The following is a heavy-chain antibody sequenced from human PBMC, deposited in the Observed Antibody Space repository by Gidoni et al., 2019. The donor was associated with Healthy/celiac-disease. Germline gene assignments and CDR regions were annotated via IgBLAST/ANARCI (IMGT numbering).Heavy chain of an antibody. CDR2: IIPILGIA. V-gene: IGHV1-69*04. D-gene: IGHD4-4*01. CDR1: GGTFSSYA. Sequence: QVQLVQSGAEVKKPGYSVKVSCKASGGTFSSYAISWVRQAPGQGLEWMGRIIPILGIANYAQKFQGRVTITADKSTSTAYMELSSLRSEDTAVYYCVSGNSHYFDYWGQGTLVTVSS. J-gene: IGHJ4*02. CDR3: VSGNSHYFDY.